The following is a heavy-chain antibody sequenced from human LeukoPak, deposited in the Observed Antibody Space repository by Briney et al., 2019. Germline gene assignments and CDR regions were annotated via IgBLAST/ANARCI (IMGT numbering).Heavy chain of an antibody. CDR3: ARSRAGGDVDY. CDR2: ISSSSSTI. CDR1: GFTFSSYS. V-gene: IGHV3-48*04. Sequence: GGSLRLSCAASGFTFSSYSMNWVRQAPGKGLEWVSYISSSSSTIYYADSVKGRFTISRDNAKNSLYLQMNSLRAEDTAVYYCARSRAGGDVDYWGQGTLVTVSS. J-gene: IGHJ4*02. D-gene: IGHD4-17*01.